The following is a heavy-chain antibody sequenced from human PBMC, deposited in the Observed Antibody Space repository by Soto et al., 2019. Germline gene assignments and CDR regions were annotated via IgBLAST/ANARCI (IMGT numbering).Heavy chain of an antibody. J-gene: IGHJ6*02. CDR1: GFTFNTDG. CDR2: ITGDGSSI. D-gene: IGHD1-26*01. V-gene: IGHV3-74*01. CDR3: ARGLSRVGATHYYGMDV. Sequence: PVGALRLACVVSGFTFNTDGMHWVLRGRGRWLVWVSRITGDGSSITYADSVKGRFTISRDNSKNTLYLQMNSLRAEDTAVYYCARGLSRVGATHYYGMDVWGQGTTVTVSS.